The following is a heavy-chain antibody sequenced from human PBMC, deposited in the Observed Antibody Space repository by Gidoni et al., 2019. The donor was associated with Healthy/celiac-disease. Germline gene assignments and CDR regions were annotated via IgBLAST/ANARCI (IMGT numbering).Heavy chain of an antibody. CDR2: ISYDGSNK. Sequence: QVQLVESGGGVVQPWRSLILSCPPSGFTLRSYPMHWVPPAPGKGLEWVAVISYDGSNKYYADSVKGRFTISRDNSKNTLYLQMNSLRAEDTAVYYCARGGIYYYDSADVAPYPHPTEGDFDYWGQGTLVTVSS. D-gene: IGHD3-22*01. J-gene: IGHJ4*02. CDR3: ARGGIYYYDSADVAPYPHPTEGDFDY. CDR1: GFTLRSYP. V-gene: IGHV3-30*04.